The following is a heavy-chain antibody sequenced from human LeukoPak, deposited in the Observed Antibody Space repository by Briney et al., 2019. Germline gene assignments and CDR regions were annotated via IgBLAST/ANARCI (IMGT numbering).Heavy chain of an antibody. CDR2: IYYSGST. D-gene: IGHD2-2*02. V-gene: IGHV4-39*01. J-gene: IGHJ4*02. CDR3: ARLWGYCSSTSCYTIDY. Sequence: SETLSLTCTVSGGSISSSSYYWGWIRQPPGKGLEWIGRIYYSGSTYYNPSLKSRVTISVATSKNQFSLKLSSVTAADTAVYYCARLWGYCSSTSCYTIDYWGQGTLVTVSS. CDR1: GGSISSSSYY.